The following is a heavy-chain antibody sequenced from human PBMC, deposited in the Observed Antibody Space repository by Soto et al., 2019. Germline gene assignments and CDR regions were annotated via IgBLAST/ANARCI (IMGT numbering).Heavy chain of an antibody. J-gene: IGHJ4*02. CDR2: ISHTGRT. Sequence: PSETLSLTCSAFGGSFSGYFCNWIRQSPGKGLEWIGEISHTGRTKYNPSLKTRVTISVDTSKTHFSLNVTSVTAADTAVYYCARGYGYFRHWGEGVQVPSP. CDR1: GGSFSGYF. V-gene: IGHV4-34*01. CDR3: ARGYGYFRH. D-gene: IGHD3-22*01.